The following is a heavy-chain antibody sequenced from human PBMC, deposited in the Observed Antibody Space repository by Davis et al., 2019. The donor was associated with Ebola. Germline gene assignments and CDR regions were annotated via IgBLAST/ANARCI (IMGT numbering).Heavy chain of an antibody. CDR1: GFTVSSNY. J-gene: IGHJ3*02. CDR2: IYSGGST. CDR3: TFPYDSDAFDI. V-gene: IGHV3-53*01. D-gene: IGHD3-22*01. Sequence: GGSLRLSCAASGFTVSSNYMSWVRQAPGKGLEWVSVIYSGGSTYYADSVKGRFTISRDNSKNTLYLQMNSLRAEDTAVYYCTFPYDSDAFDIWGQGTMVTVSS.